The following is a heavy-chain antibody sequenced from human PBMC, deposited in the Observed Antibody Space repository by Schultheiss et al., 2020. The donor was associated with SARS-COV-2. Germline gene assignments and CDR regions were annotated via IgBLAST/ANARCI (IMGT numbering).Heavy chain of an antibody. CDR2: IRSSSSTT. Sequence: GGSLRLSCAASGFTFSSYSMNWVRQAPGKGLEWVSYIRSSSSTTYYADSMKGRFTISRDNSKNTLYLQMNSLRAEDTAVYYCARDGYYDFWSGYGGYYMDVWGKGTTVTVSS. V-gene: IGHV3-48*01. CDR3: ARDGYYDFWSGYGGYYMDV. J-gene: IGHJ6*03. D-gene: IGHD3-3*01. CDR1: GFTFSSYS.